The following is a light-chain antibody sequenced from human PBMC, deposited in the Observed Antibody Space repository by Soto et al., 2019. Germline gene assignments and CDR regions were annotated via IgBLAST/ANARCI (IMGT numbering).Light chain of an antibody. CDR1: ASDIGGYDF. CDR3: SSYTSSSTLYV. CDR2: DVS. V-gene: IGLV2-14*03. J-gene: IGLJ1*01. Sequence: QSVLAQPASVSGSPGQSITISCVGSASDIGGYDFVSWYRQHPGKAPQLMIYDVSNRPSGVSGRFSGSKSGNMASLTISGLQAEDEADYYCSSYTSSSTLYVFGTGTKVTVL.